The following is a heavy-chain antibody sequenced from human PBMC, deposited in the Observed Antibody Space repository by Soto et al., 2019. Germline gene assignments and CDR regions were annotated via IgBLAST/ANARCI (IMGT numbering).Heavy chain of an antibody. Sequence: EVQLVESGGGLVQPGGSLRLSCAASGFTFSSYWMHWVRQAPGKGPVWVARINGDGSSTSYADSVKGRFTISRDNAKNTLDLQMNSLRVEDTAVYSCAGSRVPNWFDPWGQGTLVTVSS. J-gene: IGHJ5*02. V-gene: IGHV3-74*01. D-gene: IGHD2-15*01. CDR1: GFTFSSYW. CDR3: AGSRVPNWFDP. CDR2: INGDGSST.